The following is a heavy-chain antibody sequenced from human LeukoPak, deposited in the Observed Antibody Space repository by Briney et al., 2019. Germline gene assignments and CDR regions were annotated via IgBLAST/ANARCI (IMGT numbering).Heavy chain of an antibody. Sequence: GASVTVSCKASGGTFSSYAISWVRQAPGQGLEWMGGIIPIFGTANYAQKFQGRVTITADESTSTAYMELSSLRSEDTAVYYCAGTGSGSYYFGLFDPWGQGTLVTVSS. D-gene: IGHD3-10*01. CDR2: IIPIFGTA. J-gene: IGHJ5*02. V-gene: IGHV1-69*01. CDR3: AGTGSGSYYFGLFDP. CDR1: GGTFSSYA.